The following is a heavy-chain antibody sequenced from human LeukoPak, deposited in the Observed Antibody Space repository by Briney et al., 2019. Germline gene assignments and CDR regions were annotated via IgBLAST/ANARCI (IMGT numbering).Heavy chain of an antibody. CDR1: GGPISSYY. V-gene: IGHV4-59*01. D-gene: IGHD2-15*01. Sequence: SETLSLTCTVSGGPISSYYWSWIRQPPGKGLEWIGHIYYSGSTNYNPSLKSRVTISVDTSKNQIYLKLSSVTAADTAVYYCARDRRSGEDSNFWGQGTLVTVSS. J-gene: IGHJ4*02. CDR2: IYYSGST. CDR3: ARDRRSGEDSNF.